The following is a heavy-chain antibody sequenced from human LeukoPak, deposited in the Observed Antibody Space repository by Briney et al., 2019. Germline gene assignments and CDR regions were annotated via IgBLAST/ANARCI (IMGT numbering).Heavy chain of an antibody. Sequence: SQTLSLTCTVSGGSISSGGYYWSWIRQHPGKGLEWTGYIYYSGSTYYNPSLKSRVTISVDTSKNQFSLKLSSVTAADTAVYYCARDLDSSGRYSDYWGQGTLVTVSS. CDR2: IYYSGST. V-gene: IGHV4-31*03. CDR1: GGSISSGGYY. D-gene: IGHD3-22*01. CDR3: ARDLDSSGRYSDY. J-gene: IGHJ4*02.